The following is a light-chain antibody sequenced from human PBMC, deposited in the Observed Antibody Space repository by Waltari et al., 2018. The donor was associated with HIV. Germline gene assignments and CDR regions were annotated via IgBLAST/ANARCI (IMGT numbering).Light chain of an antibody. V-gene: IGKV3-20*01. Sequence: EIVLTQSPGTLFLSPRERATLSCRASTGVSITYLAWYQQRPGQPPRLLIYGAFNSASGIPDRFSGSGSGTDFTLTIDRVEPEDFAVYYCQQFGASHWTFGQGTKVE. CDR1: TGVSITY. J-gene: IGKJ1*01. CDR2: GAF. CDR3: QQFGASHWT.